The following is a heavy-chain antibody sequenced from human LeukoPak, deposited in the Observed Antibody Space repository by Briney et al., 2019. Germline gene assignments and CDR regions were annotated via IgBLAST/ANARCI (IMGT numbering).Heavy chain of an antibody. CDR3: ARHSGSRRFDP. Sequence: SETLSLTCTVSGDSISSYYWSWIRQSPGKGLEWIGYIHHDGSTSYNPSLRSRVTISLDTSKNQFSPRLTSVTAADTAVYHCARHSGSRRFDPWGQGSLVTVSS. J-gene: IGHJ5*02. CDR2: IHHDGST. V-gene: IGHV4-59*08. CDR1: GDSISSYY. D-gene: IGHD1-26*01.